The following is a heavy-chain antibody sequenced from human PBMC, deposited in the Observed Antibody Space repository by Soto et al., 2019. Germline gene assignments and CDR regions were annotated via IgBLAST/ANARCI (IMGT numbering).Heavy chain of an antibody. Sequence: ASVKVSCKASGYTFTRYDINWVRQATAQGLEWMGWMNPNSGNTGYAQKFQGRATMTRNTAKCTTSLELSSIRSEDKAVYYCARGPHYDFWSGPPGGMDVWGQGTTVTVSS. CDR2: MNPNSGNT. D-gene: IGHD3-3*01. CDR1: GYTFTRYD. V-gene: IGHV1-8*01. CDR3: ARGPHYDFWSGPPGGMDV. J-gene: IGHJ6*02.